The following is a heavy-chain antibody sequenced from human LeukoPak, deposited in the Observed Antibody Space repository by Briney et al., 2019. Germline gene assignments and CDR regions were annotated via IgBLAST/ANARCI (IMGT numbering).Heavy chain of an antibody. V-gene: IGHV4-39*01. CDR1: GGSISSSSYY. CDR2: IYYSGST. Sequence: KTSETLSLTCTVSGGSISSSSYYWGWIRQPPGKGLEWIGSIYYSGSTYYNPSLKSRVTISVDTSKNQFSLKLSSVTAADTAVYYCARHVQGIEGYSDYWGQGTLVTVSS. J-gene: IGHJ4*02. CDR3: ARHVQGIEGYSDY. D-gene: IGHD3-10*01.